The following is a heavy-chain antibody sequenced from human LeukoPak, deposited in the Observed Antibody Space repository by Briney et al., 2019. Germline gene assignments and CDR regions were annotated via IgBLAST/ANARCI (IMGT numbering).Heavy chain of an antibody. CDR3: STGGGVLRFL. CDR1: GINFSIAW. Sequence: GGSLRLSCAASGINFSIAWLTWVRQAPEKGLEWVGRIKSKKDGEITDYAAPVKGRFTISRDDSKDTLYLQMNSLKTEDTAVYFCSTGGGVLRFLGGQGTLVTVSS. J-gene: IGHJ4*02. V-gene: IGHV3-15*01. CDR2: IKSKKDGEIT. D-gene: IGHD3-3*01.